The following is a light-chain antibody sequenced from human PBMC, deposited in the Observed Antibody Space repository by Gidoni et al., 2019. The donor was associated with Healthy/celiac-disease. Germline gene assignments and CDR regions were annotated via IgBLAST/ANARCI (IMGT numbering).Light chain of an antibody. CDR3: LLSYSGASLVV. J-gene: IGLJ2*01. CDR1: TGAVTSGHY. CDR2: DTS. Sequence: QAVVTQEPSLTVSPGGPVTRTCGSSTGAVTSGHYPYWFQQKPGQAPRTLIYDTSNKHSWTPARCSGSLLGGKAALTLSGAQPEDEAEYYCLLSYSGASLVVFGGGTKLTVL. V-gene: IGLV7-46*01.